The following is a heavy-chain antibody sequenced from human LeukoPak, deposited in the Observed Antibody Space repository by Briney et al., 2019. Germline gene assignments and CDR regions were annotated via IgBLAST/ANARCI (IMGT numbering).Heavy chain of an antibody. V-gene: IGHV1-46*01. J-gene: IGHJ5*01. D-gene: IGHD2-15*01. CDR1: GYTFTIYY. CDR3: ARFGLAHNCSGGSCWDGVVS. Sequence: ASVKVSCKASGYTFTIYYIHWVRQAPGQGLEWMGIINPSGGSTSYAQKFQGRVTITTDESTSTAYMELSSLRSEDTAVYYCARFGLAHNCSGGSCWDGVVSWGQGTLVTVSS. CDR2: INPSGGST.